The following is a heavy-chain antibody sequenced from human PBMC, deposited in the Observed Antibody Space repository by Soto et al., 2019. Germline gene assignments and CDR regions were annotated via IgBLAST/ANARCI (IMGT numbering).Heavy chain of an antibody. CDR1: GFTFSDCS. CDR3: SKDIKCEDFTYGYFYYGMDV. V-gene: IGHV3-30*18. D-gene: IGHD3-10*01. CDR2: TSYNGNNK. J-gene: IGHJ6*02. Sequence: GGSLRLSCAASGFTFSDCSMHWVRQAPGKGLEWVASTSYNGNNKYYGDSVKGRFTISRDNSKNTLHLEMITLRPEDTAVYYCSKDIKCEDFTYGYFYYGMDVWGQGTTVTVSS.